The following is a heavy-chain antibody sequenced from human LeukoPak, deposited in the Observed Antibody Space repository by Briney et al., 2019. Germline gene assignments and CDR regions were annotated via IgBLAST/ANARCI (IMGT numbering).Heavy chain of an antibody. Sequence: ASVKVSCKASGYTFTSYGISWVRQAPGQGLEWMGWISAYNGNTNYAQKLQGRVTMTTDTSTSTAYMELRSLRSDDTAEYYCASIGGNIVVVAAAIFRYGMDVWGQGTTVTVSS. V-gene: IGHV1-18*01. CDR2: ISAYNGNT. D-gene: IGHD2-2*02. CDR3: ASIGGNIVVVAAAIFRYGMDV. J-gene: IGHJ6*02. CDR1: GYTFTSYG.